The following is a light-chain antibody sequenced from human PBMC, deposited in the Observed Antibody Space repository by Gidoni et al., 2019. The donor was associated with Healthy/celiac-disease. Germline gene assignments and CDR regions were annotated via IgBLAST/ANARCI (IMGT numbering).Light chain of an antibody. CDR2: NVS. Sequence: QSALTQPRSLSASPGQSVTISCTGTSSDVGGYNYVSWYQHHPGKATKPMIYNVSKRPSGVPDRFSGSKSGNTASLTISGLQAEDEADYYCCSYAGSLVVFGGGTKLTVL. J-gene: IGLJ2*01. CDR1: SSDVGGYNY. CDR3: CSYAGSLVV. V-gene: IGLV2-11*01.